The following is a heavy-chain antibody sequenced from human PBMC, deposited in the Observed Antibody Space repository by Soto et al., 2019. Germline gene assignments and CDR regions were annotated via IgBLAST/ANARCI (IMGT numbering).Heavy chain of an antibody. CDR1: GYTFTSYG. CDR3: ARDLAAATFDY. V-gene: IGHV1-18*01. J-gene: IGHJ4*02. CDR2: ISANNGNT. Sequence: ASVKVSCKASGYTFTSYGISWVRQAPGQGLEWMGWISANNGNTNYAQKFQGWVTMTRDTSISTAYMELSRLRSDDTAVYYCARDLAAATFDYWGQGTLVTVSS. D-gene: IGHD6-25*01.